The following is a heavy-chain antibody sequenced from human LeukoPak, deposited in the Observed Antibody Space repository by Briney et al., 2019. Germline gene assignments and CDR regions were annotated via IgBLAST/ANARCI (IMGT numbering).Heavy chain of an antibody. D-gene: IGHD6-25*01. CDR1: GYTFTNYG. V-gene: IGHV1-18*01. Sequence: GASVKVSCKASGYTFTNYGINWVRQAPGQGLEWVGWISGHNGNTKSVQKFQGRVTMTTDISTSTAYMELRSLRSDDTAVYYCAREYYSSGYDYWGQGTLVTVSS. J-gene: IGHJ4*02. CDR2: ISGHNGNT. CDR3: AREYYSSGYDY.